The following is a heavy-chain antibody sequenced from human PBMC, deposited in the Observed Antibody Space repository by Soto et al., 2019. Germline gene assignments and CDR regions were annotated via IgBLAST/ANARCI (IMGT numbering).Heavy chain of an antibody. CDR3: ARVGDDYGMDV. J-gene: IGHJ6*02. D-gene: IGHD3-16*01. CDR1: GGSISRGVYS. CDR2: IYYSGIP. V-gene: IGHV4-31*01. Sequence: SETLSLTCTVSGGSISRGVYSWSWIRQHPGKGLAWLGYIYYSGIPYYNPSLKSLVTISVDTSNNQFSLKLSSVTAADTAVYYCARVGDDYGMDVWGQGTTFTVSS.